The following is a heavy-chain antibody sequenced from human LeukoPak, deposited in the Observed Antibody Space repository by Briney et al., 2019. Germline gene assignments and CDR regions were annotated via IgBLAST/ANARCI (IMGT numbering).Heavy chain of an antibody. V-gene: IGHV3-23*01. CDR3: ARARTVVRQTRAFDI. CDR2: ISGSGGST. CDR1: GFTVNSNY. D-gene: IGHD4-23*01. Sequence: PGGSLRLSCAASGFTVNSNYMSWVRRAPGQGREWVSGISGSGGSTFYADSVKGRFTISRDNSKNTLYLQMNSLRAEDTAVYYCARARTVVRQTRAFDIWGQGTMVTVSS. J-gene: IGHJ3*02.